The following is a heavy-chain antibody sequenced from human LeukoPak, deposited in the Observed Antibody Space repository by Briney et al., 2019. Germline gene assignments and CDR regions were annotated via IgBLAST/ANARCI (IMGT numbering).Heavy chain of an antibody. CDR2: INPNSGGT. CDR3: ARALTDGYVWGSYRPEPFDY. V-gene: IGHV1-2*02. CDR1: GYTFTGYY. Sequence: ASVKVSCKASGYTFTGYYMHWVRQAPGQGLEWMGWINPNSGGTNYAQKFQGRVTMTRDTSISTAYMELSRLRSDDTAVYYCARALTDGYVWGSYRPEPFDYWGQGTLVTVSS. J-gene: IGHJ4*02. D-gene: IGHD3-16*02.